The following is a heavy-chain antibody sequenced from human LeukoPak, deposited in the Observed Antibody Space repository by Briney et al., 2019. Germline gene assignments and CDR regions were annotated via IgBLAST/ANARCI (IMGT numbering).Heavy chain of an antibody. CDR3: ARDGKIVVVPDDYYMDV. J-gene: IGHJ6*03. CDR1: GFTFSSYS. Sequence: PGGSLRLSCAASGFTFSSYSMNWVRQAPGKGLEWVSYISSSSSTIYYADSVKGRFTISRDNAKNSLYLQMNSLRAEDTAVYCCARDGKIVVVPDDYYMDVWGKGTTVTVSS. D-gene: IGHD2-2*01. CDR2: ISSSSSTI. V-gene: IGHV3-48*01.